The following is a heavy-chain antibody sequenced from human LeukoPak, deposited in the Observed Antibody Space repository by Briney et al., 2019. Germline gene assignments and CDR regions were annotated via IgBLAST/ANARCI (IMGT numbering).Heavy chain of an antibody. D-gene: IGHD1-7*01. V-gene: IGHV1-2*02. Sequence: ASVKVSCKASGYTFTGYYMHWVRQAPGQGLEWMAWINPNSGGTNYAQKFQGRVTMTRDTSISTAYMEMSRLRSDDTAVYYCARDQGWNYGIWFDPWGQGTLVTVSS. CDR1: GYTFTGYY. J-gene: IGHJ5*02. CDR2: INPNSGGT. CDR3: ARDQGWNYGIWFDP.